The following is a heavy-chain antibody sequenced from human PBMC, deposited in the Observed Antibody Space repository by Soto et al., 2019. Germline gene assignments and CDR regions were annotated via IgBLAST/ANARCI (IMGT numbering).Heavy chain of an antibody. CDR3: AREPDLRFLAYYFDY. CDR2: IWYDGSNK. CDR1: GFTFSSYG. Sequence: GGSLRLSCAASGFTFSSYGMHWVRQAPGKGLEWVAVIWYDGSNKYYADSVKGRFTISRDNSKNTLYLQMNSLRAEDTAVYYCAREPDLRFLAYYFDYWGQGTLVTVSS. J-gene: IGHJ4*02. V-gene: IGHV3-33*01. D-gene: IGHD3-3*01.